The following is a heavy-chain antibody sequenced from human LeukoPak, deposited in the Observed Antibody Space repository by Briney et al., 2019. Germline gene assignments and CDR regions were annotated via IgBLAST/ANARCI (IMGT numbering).Heavy chain of an antibody. CDR2: IGGSGEKT. CDR1: GFAFSNYA. CDR3: AKAYYYGSGSNYVSFDC. Sequence: GGSLRLSCAASGFAFSNYAMTWVRQTPGRGLEWVSSIGGSGEKTFYADSVKGRFTISRDNSKSTLFLQMSSLGADDPALYYCAKAYYYGSGSNYVSFDCWGQGTLVTVSS. V-gene: IGHV3-23*01. J-gene: IGHJ4*02. D-gene: IGHD3-10*01.